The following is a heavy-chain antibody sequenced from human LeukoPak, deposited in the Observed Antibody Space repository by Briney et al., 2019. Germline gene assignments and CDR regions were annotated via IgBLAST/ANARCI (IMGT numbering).Heavy chain of an antibody. CDR2: IYYSGNT. D-gene: IGHD5-24*01. J-gene: IGHJ6*02. CDR3: ARQLPPYYYIMDV. CDR1: GGSISNYY. Sequence: SETLSLTCAVSGGSISNYYWSWIRQPPGKGLEWIGYIYYSGNTNYNPSLKSRVTISVDTSKNQSSLKLSSVIAADTAVYYCARQLPPYYYIMDVWGQGTTVTVSS. V-gene: IGHV4-59*01.